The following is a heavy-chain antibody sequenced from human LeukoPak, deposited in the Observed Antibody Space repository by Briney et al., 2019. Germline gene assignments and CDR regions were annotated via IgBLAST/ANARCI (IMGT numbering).Heavy chain of an antibody. CDR1: GGSISCYY. Sequence: SETLSLICTVSGGSISCYYWLWMQQPPAKGLEGIGYIYYSWCTHYKPPLKSRVTISVDTHKKQFSLQLTSVTAGRTDGCFFASAIPDSSGYQTFDYWGQGTLVTVSS. CDR2: IYYSWCT. CDR3: ASAIPDSSGYQTFDY. V-gene: IGHV4-59*08. J-gene: IGHJ4*02. D-gene: IGHD6-19*01.